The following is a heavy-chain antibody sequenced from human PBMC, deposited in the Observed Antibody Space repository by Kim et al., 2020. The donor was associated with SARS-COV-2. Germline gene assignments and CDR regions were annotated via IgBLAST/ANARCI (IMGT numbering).Heavy chain of an antibody. J-gene: IGHJ6*01. Sequence: SVKVSCKVSGYTLTELSMHWVRQAPVKGLELMGGFDPEDGETIYAQKAQGRVTMTEDTSIDTTDMELSSLRSEETAGYYCAGVGGTRGNYDRMEVWGKG. V-gene: IGHV1-24*01. CDR1: GYTLTELS. CDR2: FDPEDGET. D-gene: IGHD1-26*01. CDR3: AGVGGTRGNYDRMEV.